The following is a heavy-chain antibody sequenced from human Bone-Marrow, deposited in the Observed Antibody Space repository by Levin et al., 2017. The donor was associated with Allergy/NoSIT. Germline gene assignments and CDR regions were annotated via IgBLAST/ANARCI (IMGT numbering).Heavy chain of an antibody. Sequence: GESLKISCRASGFTFRNAWMSWVRQAPGKGLEWVGRIKSKTHGETTDYAAPVKGRFTISRDDSKNTLYLQMEGLKTEDTAVYYCTTDTGDIVVVVDGLDALDNWGQGTMVTVS. D-gene: IGHD2-15*01. CDR3: TTDTGDIVVVVDGLDALDN. J-gene: IGHJ3*02. V-gene: IGHV3-15*01. CDR1: GFTFRNAW. CDR2: IKSKTHGETT.